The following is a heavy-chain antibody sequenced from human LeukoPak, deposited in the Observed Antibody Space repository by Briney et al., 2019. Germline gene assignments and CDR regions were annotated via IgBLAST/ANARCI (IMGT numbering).Heavy chain of an antibody. CDR2: IYSSGNT. Sequence: SETLSLTCTVSGYSISSGYYWGWIRQPPGKRLEWVGSIYSSGNTYYNPTLKSRVTISVDTSKNQFSLNLTSVTAADMAVYYCAREFRDSVADTYSFDYWGQGTLVTVSS. CDR3: AREFRDSVADTYSFDY. V-gene: IGHV4-38-2*02. D-gene: IGHD6-19*01. CDR1: GYSISSGYY. J-gene: IGHJ4*02.